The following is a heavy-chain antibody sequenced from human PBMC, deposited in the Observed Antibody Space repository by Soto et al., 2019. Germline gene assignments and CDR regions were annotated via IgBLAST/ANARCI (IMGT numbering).Heavy chain of an antibody. J-gene: IGHJ4*02. CDR2: VYYTGIA. CDR1: GGSLTSYY. V-gene: IGHV4-59*08. CDR3: ARGSYYGDSSGYYDY. D-gene: IGHD3-22*01. Sequence: SETLSLTCTVSGGSLTSYYWSWIRQPPGKGLEWIGFVYYTGIARYNPSLKSRVTISVDTSKNQFSLKLSSVTAADTAVYYCARGSYYGDSSGYYDYWGQGTLVTVSS.